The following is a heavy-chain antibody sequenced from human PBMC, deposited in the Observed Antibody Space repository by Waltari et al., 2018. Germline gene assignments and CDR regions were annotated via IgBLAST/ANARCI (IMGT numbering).Heavy chain of an antibody. J-gene: IGHJ5*02. CDR3: ARDNTMVRGVIGAGVDP. CDR1: GYTFTGYY. D-gene: IGHD3-10*01. CDR2: INPNSGGT. V-gene: IGHV1-2*02. Sequence: QVQLVQSGAEVKKPGASVKVSCKASGYTFTGYYMHWVRQAPGQGLEWMGWINPNSGGTNYAQKFQGRVTMTRDTSISTAYMELSRLRSDDTAVYYWARDNTMVRGVIGAGVDPWGQGTLVTVSS.